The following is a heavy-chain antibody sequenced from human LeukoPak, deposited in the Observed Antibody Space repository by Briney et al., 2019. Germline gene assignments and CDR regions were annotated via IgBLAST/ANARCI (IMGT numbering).Heavy chain of an antibody. CDR3: ARSAAAGPWWFDP. D-gene: IGHD6-13*01. Sequence: ASETLSLTCAVSGGSISSGGYYWSWIRQHPGKGLEWLGYIYYSGGTYYTPSLKSRVTIYIDTSKNHFSLRLISVTAADTYDCACARSAAAGPWWFDPWGQGTLVTVSS. CDR1: GGSISSGGYY. CDR2: IYYSGGT. J-gene: IGHJ5*02. V-gene: IGHV4-31*11.